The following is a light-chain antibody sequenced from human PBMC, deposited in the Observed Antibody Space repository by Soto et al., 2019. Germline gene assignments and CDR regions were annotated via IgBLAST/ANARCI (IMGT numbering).Light chain of an antibody. CDR3: QQYMSSVT. CDR2: GAS. Sequence: EIVLTQSPGSLSLSPGQRATLSCRASQSVDTTFFAWYQKKPGQAPRLLIYGASKRATGIPDRFSGSGSGTDFTLIISRLELEDFAVYYCQQYMSSVTFGQGTKVEIE. V-gene: IGKV3-20*01. J-gene: IGKJ1*01. CDR1: QSVDTTF.